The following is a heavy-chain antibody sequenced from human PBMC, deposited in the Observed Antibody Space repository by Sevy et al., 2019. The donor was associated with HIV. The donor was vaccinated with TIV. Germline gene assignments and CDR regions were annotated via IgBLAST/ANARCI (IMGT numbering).Heavy chain of an antibody. Sequence: SETLSLTCTVSGGSISSSSYYWGWIRQPPGKGLEWIGSIYYSGSTYYNPSLKSRVTISVDTSKNQFSLKLSSVTAADTAVYYCARDDGGSRESYYYYGMDVWGQGTTVTVSS. V-gene: IGHV4-39*02. J-gene: IGHJ6*02. CDR2: IYYSGST. D-gene: IGHD2-15*01. CDR3: ARDDGGSRESYYYYGMDV. CDR1: GGSISSSSYY.